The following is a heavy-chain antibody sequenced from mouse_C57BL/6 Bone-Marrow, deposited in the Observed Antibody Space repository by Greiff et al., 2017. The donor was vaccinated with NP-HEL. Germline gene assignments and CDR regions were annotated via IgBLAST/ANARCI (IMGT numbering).Heavy chain of an antibody. Sequence: VHLVESGAELVRPGASVTLSCKASGYTFTDYEMHWVKQTPVHGLEWIGAIDPETGGTAYNQKFKGKAILTADKSSSTPYMELRSLTSEDSADYYCTRMVVDAYWGQGTLVTVSA. V-gene: IGHV1-15*01. CDR3: TRMVVDAY. D-gene: IGHD1-1*01. CDR2: IDPETGGT. CDR1: GYTFTDYE. J-gene: IGHJ3*01.